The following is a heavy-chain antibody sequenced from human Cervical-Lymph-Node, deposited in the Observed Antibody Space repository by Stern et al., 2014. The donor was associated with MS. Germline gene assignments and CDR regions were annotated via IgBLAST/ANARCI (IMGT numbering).Heavy chain of an antibody. CDR1: GGTFSTYA. J-gene: IGHJ4*02. V-gene: IGHV1-69*01. CDR2: IIPMFGSA. CDR3: ASNLNGGWNS. Sequence: VQLVESGAEVKKPGSSVKVSCKASGGTFSTYAISWVRQAPGQGLEWMGGIIPMFGSAKNAQKFRDRVTITAVESTGTAYMELNSLRSDDTAVYYCASNLNGGWNSWGQGTLVTVSS. D-gene: IGHD2-15*01.